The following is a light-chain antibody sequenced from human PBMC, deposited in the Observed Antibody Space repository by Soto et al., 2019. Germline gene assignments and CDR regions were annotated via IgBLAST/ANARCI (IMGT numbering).Light chain of an antibody. J-gene: IGKJ3*01. CDR1: QSISSSY. V-gene: IGKV3-20*01. CDR2: GAS. CDR3: QQYGSSRFT. Sequence: EIVLTQSPATLSLSPGERATLSCRASQSISSSYLAWYQQKPGQATRLLVYGASSSATGIPYRFSGSGSGTDFTLTISRLEPEDFAVYYCQQYGSSRFTFGPGTKVDIK.